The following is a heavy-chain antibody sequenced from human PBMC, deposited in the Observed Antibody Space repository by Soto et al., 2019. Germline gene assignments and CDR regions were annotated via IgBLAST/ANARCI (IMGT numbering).Heavy chain of an antibody. CDR3: ARDPSAGDSAGY. V-gene: IGHV1-69*08. D-gene: IGHD2-21*01. Sequence: QVQLVQSGAEVKKPGSSVKVYCKASGGTFSSYTISWVRQAPGQGLEWMGRIIPILGIANYAQKFQGRVTITADKSACTAYMELSSLGSEDTAVYYCARDPSAGDSAGYCGQGTLVTVSS. CDR1: GGTFSSYT. CDR2: IIPILGIA. J-gene: IGHJ4*02.